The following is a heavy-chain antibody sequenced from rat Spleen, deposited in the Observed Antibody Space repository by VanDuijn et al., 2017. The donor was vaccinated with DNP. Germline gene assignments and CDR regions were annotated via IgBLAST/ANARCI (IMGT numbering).Heavy chain of an antibody. CDR3: AREQHYHFDY. CDR1: GFTFSGYY. Sequence: EVQLVESGGGLVQPGRSLKLSCAASGFTFSGYYMAWVRQAPTKGLEWVATISISGARTYYPDSVRGRFTISRDNAESSLYLQMGSLKSEDTATYYCAREQHYHFDYWGQGVMVSVSS. V-gene: IGHV5-20*01. D-gene: IGHD1-4*01. J-gene: IGHJ2*01. CDR2: ISISGART.